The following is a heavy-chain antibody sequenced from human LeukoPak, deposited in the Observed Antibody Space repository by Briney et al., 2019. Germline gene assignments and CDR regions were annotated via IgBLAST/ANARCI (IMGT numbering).Heavy chain of an antibody. J-gene: IGHJ4*02. Sequence: SETLSLXCTVSGGSISSGDYYWSWIRQPPGKGLEWIGYIYYSGSTYYNPSLKSRVTISVDTSKNQFSLKLSSVTAADTAVYYCAREKRTGTTWYFDYWGQGTLVTVSS. D-gene: IGHD1-7*01. CDR3: AREKRTGTTWYFDY. V-gene: IGHV4-30-4*08. CDR2: IYYSGST. CDR1: GGSISSGDYY.